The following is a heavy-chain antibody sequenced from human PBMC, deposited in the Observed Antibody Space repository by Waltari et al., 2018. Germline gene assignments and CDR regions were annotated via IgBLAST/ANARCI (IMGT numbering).Heavy chain of an antibody. CDR1: GFTFSSYS. CDR3: ARGPGYDILTGYYPPDY. Sequence: EVQLVESGGGLVQPGGSLSLSCAASGFTFSSYSMNWVRQAPGKGLEWVSYISSSSSTIYYADSVKGRFTISRDNAKNALYLQMNSLRAEDTAVYYCARGPGYDILTGYYPPDYWGQGTLVTVSS. CDR2: ISSSSSTI. J-gene: IGHJ4*02. V-gene: IGHV3-48*04. D-gene: IGHD3-9*01.